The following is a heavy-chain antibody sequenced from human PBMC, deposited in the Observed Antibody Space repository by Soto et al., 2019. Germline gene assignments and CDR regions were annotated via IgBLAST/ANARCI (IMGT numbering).Heavy chain of an antibody. D-gene: IGHD2-2*01. V-gene: IGHV4-59*01. CDR1: GGSISSYY. CDR3: AREGHQPLYYFDC. Sequence: TSETLSLTCTVSGGSISSYYWSWIRHPPGKGLEWIGHIYYSGSTNYNPSLKSRVTISVDTSKNQFSLKLSSVTAADTAVYYCAREGHQPLYYFDCWGQGTLVTVSS. J-gene: IGHJ4*02. CDR2: IYYSGST.